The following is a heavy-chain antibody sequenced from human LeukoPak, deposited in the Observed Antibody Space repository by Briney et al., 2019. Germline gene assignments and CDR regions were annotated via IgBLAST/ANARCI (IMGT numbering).Heavy chain of an antibody. CDR2: IYDSGST. J-gene: IGHJ3*02. CDR1: GGSISRYY. V-gene: IGHV4-59*01. D-gene: IGHD3-22*01. Sequence: SETLSLTCTVSGGSISRYYWSWIRQPPGKGLEWIGYIYDSGSTNYNPSLKSRVTISVDTSKNQFSLKLTSVTAADTAVFYCASLTTADAFDIWGQGTMVTVSS. CDR3: ASLTTADAFDI.